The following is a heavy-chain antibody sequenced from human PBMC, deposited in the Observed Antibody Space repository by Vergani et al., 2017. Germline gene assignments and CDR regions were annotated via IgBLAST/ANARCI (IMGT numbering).Heavy chain of an antibody. Sequence: QVQLQESGPGLVKPSQTLSLTCTVSGGSISSGSYYWGWIRQPPGKGLEWIGSIYYSGSTYYNPSLKSRVTISVDTSKNQFSLKLSSVTAADTAVYYCARIAIYRIAAAVDYWGQGTLVTFSS. CDR3: ARIAIYRIAAAVDY. J-gene: IGHJ4*02. CDR2: IYYSGST. V-gene: IGHV4-39*07. D-gene: IGHD6-13*01. CDR1: GGSISSGSYY.